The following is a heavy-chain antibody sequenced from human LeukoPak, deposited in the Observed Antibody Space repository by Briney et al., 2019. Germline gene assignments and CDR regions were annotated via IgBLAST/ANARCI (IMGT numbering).Heavy chain of an antibody. V-gene: IGHV4-39*07. CDR3: ARDHYYDGRGRFDP. J-gene: IGHJ5*02. CDR1: GGSVTSGTYH. CDR2: VYFDGST. Sequence: SETLSLTCSVSGGSVTSGTYHWGWIRQPPGKGLEWIGSVYFDGSTHYNPSLQSRLTISVDTSKNQFSLRLSSVTAADTALYYRARDHYYDGRGRFDPWGQGTLVTVSS. D-gene: IGHD3-16*01.